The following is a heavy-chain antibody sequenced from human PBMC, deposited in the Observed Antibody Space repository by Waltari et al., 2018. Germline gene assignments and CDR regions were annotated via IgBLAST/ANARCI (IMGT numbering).Heavy chain of an antibody. CDR2: IKQDGSEK. D-gene: IGHD3-3*01. V-gene: IGHV3-7*01. Sequence: EVQLVESGGGLVQPGGSLRLSCAASGFTFSSYWMSWVRQAPGKGLEWVANIKQDGSEKYYVDSVKGRFTISRDNAKNSLYLQMNSLRAEDTAVYYCARDREYYDFWSGQYYYYYMDVWGKGTTVTISS. CDR3: ARDREYYDFWSGQYYYYYMDV. J-gene: IGHJ6*03. CDR1: GFTFSSYW.